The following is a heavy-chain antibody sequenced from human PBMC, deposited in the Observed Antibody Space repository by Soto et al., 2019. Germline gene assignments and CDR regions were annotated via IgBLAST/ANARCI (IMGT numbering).Heavy chain of an antibody. CDR1: GYTFTSYG. Sequence: QVQLVQSGGEVKKPGASVKLSCTASGYTFTSYGISWVRQAPGQGLEWMGWISAYNGKTNYAQNVQGRVTMTTDTSTRTAYMDLRSLRSDDTAGYYCARGGDVNYYHGMDVWGQGTTVTVSS. J-gene: IGHJ6*02. CDR2: ISAYNGKT. CDR3: ARGGDVNYYHGMDV. V-gene: IGHV1-18*01. D-gene: IGHD5-12*01.